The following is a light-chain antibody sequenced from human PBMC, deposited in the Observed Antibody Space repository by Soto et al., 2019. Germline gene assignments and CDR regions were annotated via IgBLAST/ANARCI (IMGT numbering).Light chain of an antibody. CDR3: CSYSCSSWI. CDR1: SSDVGGSNY. Sequence: QSALTQPRSVSGSPGQSVTISCTGTSSDVGGSNYVSWYQQHPGKAPKLMIYDVSKRPSGVPGRFSGSKSGNTASLTISGLQAEEEADYYYCSYSCSSWIFGGGTKLTVL. V-gene: IGLV2-11*01. CDR2: DVS. J-gene: IGLJ3*02.